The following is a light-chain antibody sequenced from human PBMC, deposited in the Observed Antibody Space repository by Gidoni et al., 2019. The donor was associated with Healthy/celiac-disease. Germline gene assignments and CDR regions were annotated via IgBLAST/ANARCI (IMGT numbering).Light chain of an antibody. CDR2: WGS. CDR3: MPALQTPRT. Sequence: EMVMTQSPVSRPVTPREPSSISCRSSQSLLHSNGYNYLDWYLQKPGQSQPLLIYWGSHRASGVPDSFSGSGSGTDFTLKISRVEALDVGFSYFMPALQTPRTFXQXTKVELK. CDR1: QSLLHSNGYNY. V-gene: IGKV2-28*01. J-gene: IGKJ1*01.